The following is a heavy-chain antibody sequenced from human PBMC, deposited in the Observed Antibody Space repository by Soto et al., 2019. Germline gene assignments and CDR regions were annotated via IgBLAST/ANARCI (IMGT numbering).Heavy chain of an antibody. D-gene: IGHD5-12*01. V-gene: IGHV1-69*12. CDR1: GGTFSSYA. CDR3: AAHRRDGYNFAFDI. Sequence: QVQLVQSGAEVKKPGSSVKVSCKASGGTFSSYAISWVRQAPGQGLEWMGGIIPIFGTANYAQKFQGRVTITADESPSTAYMELSSLRSEDTAVYYCAAHRRDGYNFAFDIWGQGTMVTVSS. J-gene: IGHJ3*02. CDR2: IIPIFGTA.